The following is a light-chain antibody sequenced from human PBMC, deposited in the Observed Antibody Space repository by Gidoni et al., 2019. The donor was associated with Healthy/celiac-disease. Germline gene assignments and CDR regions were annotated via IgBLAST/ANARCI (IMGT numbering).Light chain of an antibody. V-gene: IGKV2-28*01. J-gene: IGKJ1*01. CDR2: WGS. Sequence: DIVMTQSPLSLPVTPGEPASISCRSSQSLLHSNGYNYLDWYLQKPGQSPQLLIYWGSNRASGVPDRFSGSGSGTDFTLKSSRVEAEDVGVYYCMQALQTPRTFGQGTKVEIK. CDR3: MQALQTPRT. CDR1: QSLLHSNGYNY.